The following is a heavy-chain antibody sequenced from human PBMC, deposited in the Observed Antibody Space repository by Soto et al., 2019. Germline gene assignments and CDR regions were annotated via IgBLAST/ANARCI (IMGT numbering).Heavy chain of an antibody. Sequence: PVGSLRLSCASSVFTFSSYSMHWVRHSPGKWLEWVAVISYDGSNKYYADSVKGRFTISRDNSKNTLYLQMNSLRAEDTAVYYCARGRWRWLEIEDLGQGTLVNVSS. CDR1: VFTFSSYS. CDR2: ISYDGSNK. V-gene: IGHV3-30-3*01. CDR3: ARGRWRWLEIED. D-gene: IGHD2-21*01. J-gene: IGHJ4*02.